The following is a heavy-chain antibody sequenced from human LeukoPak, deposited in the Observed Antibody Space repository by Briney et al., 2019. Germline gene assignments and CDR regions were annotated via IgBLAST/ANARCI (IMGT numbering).Heavy chain of an antibody. Sequence: PGGSLRLSCAASGFTFSNYAMSWVRQAPGRGLEWVSAINDSGGSTYYADSVKGRFTISRDNSKNTLYLQMNSLRAEDTAVYYCAKGPIPGFDYWGQGALVTVSS. J-gene: IGHJ4*02. CDR2: INDSGGST. CDR1: GFTFSNYA. CDR3: AKGPIPGFDY. V-gene: IGHV3-23*01.